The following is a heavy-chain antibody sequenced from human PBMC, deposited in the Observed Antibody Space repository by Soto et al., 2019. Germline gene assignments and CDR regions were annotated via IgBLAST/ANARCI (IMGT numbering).Heavy chain of an antibody. CDR1: GFTFSIYS. V-gene: IGHV3-21*01. CDR2: ISSSSSYI. Sequence: EVQLVQSGGGLVKPGGSLRLSGAASGFTFSIYSINWVRQAPGKGMEWVSSISSSSSYIYYADSVKGRFTISRDNAKSSLYLKLKSLRSEDTAVYYCSGGPGCRYCGGDGSAGYCGLGTLVTV. CDR3: SGGPGCRYCGGDGSAGY. D-gene: IGHD2-21*02. J-gene: IGHJ4*02.